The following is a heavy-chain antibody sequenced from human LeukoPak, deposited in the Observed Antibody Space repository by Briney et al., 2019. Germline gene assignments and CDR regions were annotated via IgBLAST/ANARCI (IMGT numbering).Heavy chain of an antibody. CDR1: GFAFSTYT. CDR3: AKGARLNYYYLDV. J-gene: IGHJ6*03. Sequence: GGSLRVSCAASGFAFSTYTMNWVRQAPGKGLEWVSAIGGSGGGTRYVDSVKGRFTISRDNSKNTLYLQMNGLRDDDTAVYYCAKGARLNYYYLDVWGKGTTVTVPS. V-gene: IGHV3-23*01. CDR2: IGGSGGGT.